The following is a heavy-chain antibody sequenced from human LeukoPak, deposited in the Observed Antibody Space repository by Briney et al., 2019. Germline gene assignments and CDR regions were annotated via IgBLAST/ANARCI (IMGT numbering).Heavy chain of an antibody. CDR3: ARVGGSDKTSYCSGGSCYFGYWFDP. CDR2: IRYDGSNK. V-gene: IGHV3-30*02. D-gene: IGHD2-15*01. J-gene: IGHJ5*02. Sequence: GGSLRLSCAASGFTFSSYGMHRVRQAPGKGLEWVAFIRYDGSNKYYADSVKGRFTISRDNAKNSLYLQMNSLRADDTAVYYCARVGGSDKTSYCSGGSCYFGYWFDPWGQGTLVTVSS. CDR1: GFTFSSYG.